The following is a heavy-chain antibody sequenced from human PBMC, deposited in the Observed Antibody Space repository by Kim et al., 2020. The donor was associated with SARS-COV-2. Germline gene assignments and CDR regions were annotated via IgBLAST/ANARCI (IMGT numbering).Heavy chain of an antibody. J-gene: IGHJ4*02. CDR2: IYYSGST. V-gene: IGHV4-39*01. CDR3: ARRATYYYDSSGYSPVDY. Sequence: SETLSLTCTVSGGSISSSSYYWGWIRQPPGKGLEWIGSIYYSGSTYYNPSLKSRVTISVATSKNQFSLKLSSVTAADTAVYYCARRATYYYDSSGYSPVDYWGQGTLVTVSS. CDR1: GGSISSSSYY. D-gene: IGHD3-22*01.